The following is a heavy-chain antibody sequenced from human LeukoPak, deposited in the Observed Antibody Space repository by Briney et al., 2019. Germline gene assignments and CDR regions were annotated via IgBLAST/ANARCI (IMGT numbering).Heavy chain of an antibody. D-gene: IGHD6-13*01. J-gene: IGHJ5*02. CDR3: ARGIGSSWYWFDP. V-gene: IGHV4-61*02. CDR2: IYTSGIT. CDR1: GGSISSGSYY. Sequence: SETLSLTCTVSGGSISSGSYYWSWIRQPAGKGLEWIGRIYTSGITNNNPSLKSRVTISLDTSKNQFSLRLSSVTAADTAVYYCARGIGSSWYWFDPWGQGTLVTVSS.